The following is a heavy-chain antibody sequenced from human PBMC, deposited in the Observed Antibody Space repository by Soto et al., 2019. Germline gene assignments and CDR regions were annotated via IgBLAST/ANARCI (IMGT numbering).Heavy chain of an antibody. CDR3: ARAQTPPRSGPLFDY. V-gene: IGHV4-30-4*01. CDR1: GGSISNDDYF. CDR2: VYYSGT. Sequence: PSETLSLTCSVSGGSISNDDYFWSWIRQPPGKGLEWIGFVYYSGTYYNPSLKSRVTISVDTSKNQFSLKLSSVTAADTAVYYCARAQTPPRSGPLFDYWGQGTLVTVSS. J-gene: IGHJ4*02. D-gene: IGHD3-16*02.